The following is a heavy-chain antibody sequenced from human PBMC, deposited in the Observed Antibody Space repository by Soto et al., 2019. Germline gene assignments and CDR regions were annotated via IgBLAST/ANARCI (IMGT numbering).Heavy chain of an antibody. Sequence: SETLSLTCTVTGGTLSGYYWTWIRQSAGGGLEWIGRIYSSGSTNYNPSLKSRVTISLDTSMSHFSLRLRSVSAADTAVYYCARGQRFSDWFDPWGQGXLVTVYS. CDR1: GGTLSGYY. V-gene: IGHV4-4*07. CDR2: IYSSGST. CDR3: ARGQRFSDWFDP. J-gene: IGHJ5*02. D-gene: IGHD3-3*01.